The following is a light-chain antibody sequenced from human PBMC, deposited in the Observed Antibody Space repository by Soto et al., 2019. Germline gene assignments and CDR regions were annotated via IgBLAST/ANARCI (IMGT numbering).Light chain of an antibody. CDR3: QQRHMWPIT. V-gene: IGKV1-8*01. J-gene: IGKJ5*01. Sequence: AIRMSQSPSSFSASTGDRVTITCRASQGISSYLAWYQQKPGKAPKLLIYAASTLQSGVPSRFSGSGSGTDFTLTISCLQSEDFATYYCQQRHMWPITFGQGTRLEIK. CDR2: AAS. CDR1: QGISSY.